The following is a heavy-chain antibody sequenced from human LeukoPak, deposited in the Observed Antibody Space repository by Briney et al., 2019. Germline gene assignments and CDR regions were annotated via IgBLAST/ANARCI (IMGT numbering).Heavy chain of an antibody. CDR3: ARGGGTIAGTGIPFDY. CDR2: INPNSGGT. CDR1: GYTFTGYY. Sequence: ASVKVSSKASGYTFTGYYLHWVRQAPGQGPEWMGWINPNSGGTKYAQKFQGRVTMTRDTSISTAYMELSSLTSDDTAVYYCARGGGTIAGTGIPFDYWGQGTLVTVSS. V-gene: IGHV1-2*02. J-gene: IGHJ4*02. D-gene: IGHD6-13*01.